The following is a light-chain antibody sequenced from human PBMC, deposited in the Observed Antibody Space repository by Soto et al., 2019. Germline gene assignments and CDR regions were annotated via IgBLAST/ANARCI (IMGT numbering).Light chain of an antibody. V-gene: IGKV2-28*01. CDR3: SQAIQAPRT. CDR2: LGS. Sequence: DIVLTQSPLSLPVTPGEPASISCRSSQSLLHSNGNIYLDWYLQKPGQSPQLLIYLGSIRASGVPDRFSGSGSGKDFPLKITGGGAEDVGFYSSSQAIQAPRTFGLGTKVKIK. J-gene: IGKJ1*01. CDR1: QSLLHSNGNIY.